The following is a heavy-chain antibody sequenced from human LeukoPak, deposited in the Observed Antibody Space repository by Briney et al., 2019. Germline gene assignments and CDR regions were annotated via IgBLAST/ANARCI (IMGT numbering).Heavy chain of an antibody. CDR1: GYSFINYD. J-gene: IGHJ4*02. CDR2: MNPNSGNT. V-gene: IGHV1-8*01. Sequence: ASVKVSCKASGYSFINYDINWVRQATGQGLEWMGWMNPNSGNTGYAQKVQGRVIMTTDTSTNTAYMELRSLRSDDTAVYYCARVRYYNISGYFPNFDYWGQGTLDTVSS. CDR3: ARVRYYNISGYFPNFDY. D-gene: IGHD3-22*01.